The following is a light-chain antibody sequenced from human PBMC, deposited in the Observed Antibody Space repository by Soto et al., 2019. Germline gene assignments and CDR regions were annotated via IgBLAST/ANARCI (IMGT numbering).Light chain of an antibody. CDR3: QQRSNWPLT. V-gene: IGKV3-11*01. CDR2: DA. J-gene: IGKJ4*01. CDR1: QSVSSY. Sequence: EIVLTQSPATLSLSPGERATLSCRASQSVSSYLAWYQQKPGQAPRLLIYDANRATGIPARFSGSGSGTDFTLTISSLEPEDFAVYYCQQRSNWPLTFGGGTKVEIK.